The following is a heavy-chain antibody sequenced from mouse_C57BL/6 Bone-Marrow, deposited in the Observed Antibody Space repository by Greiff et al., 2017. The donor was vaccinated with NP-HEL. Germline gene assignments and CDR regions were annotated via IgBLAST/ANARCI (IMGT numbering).Heavy chain of an antibody. J-gene: IGHJ2*01. CDR3: AEIYYDYDLDYFDY. D-gene: IGHD2-4*01. Sequence: QVQLKQPGAELVKPGASVKMSCKASGYTFTSYWITWVKQRPGQGLEWIGDIYPGSGSTNYNEKFKSKATLTVDTSSSTAYMQLNSLTSEDSAVYYCAEIYYDYDLDYFDYWGQGTTLTVSS. V-gene: IGHV1-55*01. CDR1: GYTFTSYW. CDR2: IYPGSGST.